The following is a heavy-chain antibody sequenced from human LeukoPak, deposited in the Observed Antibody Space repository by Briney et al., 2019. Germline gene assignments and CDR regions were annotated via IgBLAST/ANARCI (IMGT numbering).Heavy chain of an antibody. V-gene: IGHV1-2*02. CDR1: GYTFTGYY. CDR2: NNPNSGGT. D-gene: IGHD5-12*01. CDR3: ARDRLPYIVATEYYFDY. Sequence: ASVKVSCKASGYTFTGYYMHWVRQAPGQGLEWMGWNNPNSGGTNYAQKFQGRVTMTRDTSISTAYMELSRLRSDDTAVYYCARDRLPYIVATEYYFDYWGQGTLVTVSS. J-gene: IGHJ4*02.